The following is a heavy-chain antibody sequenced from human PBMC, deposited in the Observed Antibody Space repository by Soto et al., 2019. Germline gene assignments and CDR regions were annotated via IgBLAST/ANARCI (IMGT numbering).Heavy chain of an antibody. V-gene: IGHV1-18*04. CDR1: GYTFTSYG. J-gene: IGHJ6*02. CDR2: ISAYNGNT. D-gene: IGHD6-19*01. CDR3: ARDSAVAGNYYYYGMDV. Sequence: ASVKVSCKASGYTFTSYGISWVRQAPGQGLEWMGWISAYNGNTNYAQKLQGRVTMTTDTSTSTAYMELRSLRSDDTAVYYCARDSAVAGNYYYYGMDVWSQGTTVTVSS.